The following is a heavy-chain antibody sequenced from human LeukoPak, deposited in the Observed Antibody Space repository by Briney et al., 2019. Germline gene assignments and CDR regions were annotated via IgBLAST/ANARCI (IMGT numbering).Heavy chain of an antibody. CDR3: GPTLGYNYYMDV. Sequence: GGSLRLSCAASGFTFSNLPMSWVRQAPGKGLDWVSAICGPGGSTYYADSVKDRFTISRDNSKNTLYLQMSSLRVEDTAVYYCGPTLGYNYYMDVWGKGTTVTVSS. CDR1: GFTFSNLP. J-gene: IGHJ6*03. V-gene: IGHV3-23*01. CDR2: ICGPGGST. D-gene: IGHD3-10*01.